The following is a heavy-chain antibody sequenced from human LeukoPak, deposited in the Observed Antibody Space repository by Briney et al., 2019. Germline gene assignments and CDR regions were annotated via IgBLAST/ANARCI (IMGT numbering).Heavy chain of an antibody. J-gene: IGHJ6*04. CDR3: ARSLEDYYYYGMDV. Sequence: PGRSLRLSCAASGFTFSSYGMHWVRQAPGKGLEWVAVIWYDGSNKYYADSVKGRFTISRDNSKNTLYLQMNSLRAEGTAVYYCARSLEDYYYYGMDVWGKGTTVTVSS. D-gene: IGHD3-3*01. V-gene: IGHV3-33*01. CDR1: GFTFSSYG. CDR2: IWYDGSNK.